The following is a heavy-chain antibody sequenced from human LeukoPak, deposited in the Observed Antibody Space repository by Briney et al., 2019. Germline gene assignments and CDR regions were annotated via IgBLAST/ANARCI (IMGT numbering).Heavy chain of an antibody. CDR3: ARGDYYYGMDV. CDR2: INHSGST. J-gene: IGHJ6*02. CDR1: GGSFSGYY. V-gene: IGHV4-34*01. Sequence: TSETLSLTCAVYGGSFSGYYWSWIRQPPGKGLEWIGEINHSGSTNYNPSLKSRVTISVGTSKNQFSLKLSSVTAADTAVYYCARGDYYYGMDVWGQGTTVTVSS.